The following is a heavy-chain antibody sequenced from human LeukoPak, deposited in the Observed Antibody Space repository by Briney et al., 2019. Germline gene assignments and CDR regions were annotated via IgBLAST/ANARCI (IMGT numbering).Heavy chain of an antibody. CDR1: GFTFSSYS. D-gene: IGHD1-26*01. J-gene: IGHJ4*02. V-gene: IGHV3-21*01. Sequence: GGSLRLSCAASGFTFSSYSMNWVRQAPGKGLEWVSSISSSSSYIYYADSVKGRFTISRDNAKNSLYLQMNSLRAEDTAVYYCARDPLVGATISEFDYWGQGILVTVSS. CDR3: ARDPLVGATISEFDY. CDR2: ISSSSSYI.